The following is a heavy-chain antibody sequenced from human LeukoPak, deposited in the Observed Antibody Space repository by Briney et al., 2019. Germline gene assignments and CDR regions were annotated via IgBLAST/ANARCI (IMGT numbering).Heavy chain of an antibody. J-gene: IGHJ6*02. V-gene: IGHV3-21*01. CDR3: ARVVGYCSGGSCYYYYYGMDV. Sequence: PGGSLRLSCAASGFTFSSYSMNWVRQAPGKGLEWVSSISSSSSYIYYADSVKGRFTISRDNAKNSLYLQMNSLRAEDMAVYYCARVVGYCSGGSCYYYYYGMDVWGQGTTVTVSS. D-gene: IGHD2-15*01. CDR2: ISSSSSYI. CDR1: GFTFSSYS.